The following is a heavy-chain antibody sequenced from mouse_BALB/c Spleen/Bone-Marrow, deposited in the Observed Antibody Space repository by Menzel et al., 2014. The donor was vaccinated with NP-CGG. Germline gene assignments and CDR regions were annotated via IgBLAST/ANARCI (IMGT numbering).Heavy chain of an antibody. V-gene: IGHV1-53*01. J-gene: IGHJ3*01. CDR1: GYTFTSYY. CDR2: INPSNGGT. Sequence: VQLQQSGTELVKPGASVKLSCKASGYTFTSYYIYWVKQRPGQGPEWIGEINPSNGGTNFNEKFKSKATLTVDKSSSTAYMQLSSLTSEDSAVYYCTRQGTGTFAYWGQGTLVTVSA. CDR3: TRQGTGTFAY. D-gene: IGHD4-1*01.